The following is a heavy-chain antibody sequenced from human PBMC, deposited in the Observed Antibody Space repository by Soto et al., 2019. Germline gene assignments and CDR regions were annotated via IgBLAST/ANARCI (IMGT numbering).Heavy chain of an antibody. Sequence: GESLKISCKGSGYSFTSYWISWVRQMPGKGLEWMGRIDPSDSYTNYSPSFQGHVTISADKSISTAYLQWSSLRAEDTAVYYCAKGRQLLLFDPWGQGTLVTVSS. J-gene: IGHJ5*02. CDR1: GYSFTSYW. D-gene: IGHD2-2*01. CDR3: AKGRQLLLFDP. CDR2: IDPSDSYT. V-gene: IGHV5-10-1*01.